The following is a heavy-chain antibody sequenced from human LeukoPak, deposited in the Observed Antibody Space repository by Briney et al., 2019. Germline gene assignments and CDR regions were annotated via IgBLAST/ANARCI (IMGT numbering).Heavy chain of an antibody. CDR1: GFTFSSYA. CDR3: AKVYRDSSSWYDAFDI. Sequence: GGSLRLSCAASGFTFSSYAMSWVRQAPGKGLEWVSAISGSGGSTYYADSVKGRSTISRDNSKNTLYLQMNSLRAEDTAVYYCAKVYRDSSSWYDAFDIWGQGTMVTVSS. J-gene: IGHJ3*02. V-gene: IGHV3-23*01. CDR2: ISGSGGST. D-gene: IGHD6-13*01.